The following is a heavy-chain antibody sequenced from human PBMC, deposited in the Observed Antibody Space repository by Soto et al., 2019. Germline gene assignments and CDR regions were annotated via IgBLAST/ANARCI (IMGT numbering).Heavy chain of an antibody. CDR3: RLWFGVSGGSIYGLDV. J-gene: IGHJ6*02. V-gene: IGHV3-23*01. Sequence: EVQLLESGGGLVQPGGSLRLSCGASGFTLSSYSMNWVRQPPGRGLEWVSFISGSGDITYYANSVKGRFSVSRDNPKNTLYLQMNNLRAEDTAVYYCRLWFGVSGGSIYGLDVWGQGTTVAVSS. CDR1: GFTLSSYS. D-gene: IGHD3-10*01. CDR2: ISGSGDIT.